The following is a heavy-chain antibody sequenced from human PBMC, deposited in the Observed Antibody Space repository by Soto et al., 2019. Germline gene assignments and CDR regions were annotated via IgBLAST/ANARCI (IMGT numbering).Heavy chain of an antibody. V-gene: IGHV3-30-3*01. D-gene: IGHD3-10*02. Sequence: GSLRLSCAASGFTFSSYAMHWVRQAPGKGLAWVAVISYDGSNTHYAESVKGRFNISRDDSKNTVYLQMNNLRGEDSAVYYCARDHGMFLSYYYYGMDVWGQGTTVTVSS. CDR1: GFTFSSYA. J-gene: IGHJ6*02. CDR3: ARDHGMFLSYYYYGMDV. CDR2: ISYDGSNT.